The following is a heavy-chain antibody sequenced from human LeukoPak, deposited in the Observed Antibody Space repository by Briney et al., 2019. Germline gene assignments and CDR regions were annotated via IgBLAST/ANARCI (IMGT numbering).Heavy chain of an antibody. CDR3: ARAYCSSTSCGIFDY. V-gene: IGHV4-38-2*01. J-gene: IGHJ4*02. Sequence: PSETLSLTCAVSGYSISSGYYWGWIRQPPGKGLEWIGSIYHSGSTYYNPSLKSRVTISVDTSKNQFSLKLSPVTAADTAVYYCARAYCSSTSCGIFDYWGQGTLVTVSS. CDR2: IYHSGST. CDR1: GYSISSGYY. D-gene: IGHD2-2*01.